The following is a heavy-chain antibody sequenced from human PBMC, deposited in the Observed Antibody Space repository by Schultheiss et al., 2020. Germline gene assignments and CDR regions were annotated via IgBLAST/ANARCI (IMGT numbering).Heavy chain of an antibody. D-gene: IGHD5-18*01. CDR1: GGSISDYY. V-gene: IGHV4-59*08. CDR2: IYYSGIT. J-gene: IGHJ5*02. CDR3: AGVDTAMVA. Sequence: SETLSLTCTVSGGSISDYYWTWIRQTPGKGLEWIGYIYYSGITNYNPSLKSRVTISIDTSKNQFSLNLSSVTAADTAVYYCAGVDTAMVAWGQGTLVTVSS.